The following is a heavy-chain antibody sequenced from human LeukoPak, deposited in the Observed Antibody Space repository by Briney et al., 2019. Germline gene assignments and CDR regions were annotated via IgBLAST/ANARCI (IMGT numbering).Heavy chain of an antibody. Sequence: SETLSLTCTVSGGSISSGGYYWSWIRQHPGKGLEWIGYIYYSGSTYYNPSLKSRVTISVDTSKNQFSLKLSSVTVADTAVYYCARGYTAMATDWGQGTLDTVSS. CDR3: ARGYTAMATD. J-gene: IGHJ4*02. CDR1: GGSISSGGYY. CDR2: IYYSGST. D-gene: IGHD5-18*01. V-gene: IGHV4-31*03.